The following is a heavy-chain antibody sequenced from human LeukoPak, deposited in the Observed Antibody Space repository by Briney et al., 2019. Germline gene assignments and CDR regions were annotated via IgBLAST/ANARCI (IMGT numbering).Heavy chain of an antibody. J-gene: IGHJ4*02. V-gene: IGHV3-30*03. CDR3: ATPPGGNDY. Sequence: GRSLRLSCAASGFTFSSYGMHWVRQAPGKGLEWVAVISYDGSNKYYADPVKGRFTISRDNSKNTLYLQMNSLRAEDTAVYYCATPPGGNDYWGQGTLVTVSS. CDR2: ISYDGSNK. D-gene: IGHD4-23*01. CDR1: GFTFSSYG.